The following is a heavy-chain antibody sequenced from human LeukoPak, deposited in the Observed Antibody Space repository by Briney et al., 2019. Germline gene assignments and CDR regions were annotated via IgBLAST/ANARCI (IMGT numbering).Heavy chain of an antibody. CDR3: ARRYCSSTSCYYFDY. J-gene: IGHJ4*02. V-gene: IGHV1-2*02. CDR2: INPNSAGT. CDR1: GYTFTDYY. Sequence: ASVKVSCKASGYTFTDYYMHWVRQAPGQGLEWMGWINPNSAGTNYAQNFQGRVTMTRDTSINTAYMELTRLRSDDTAVYYCARRYCSSTSCYYFDYWGQGTLLTVSS. D-gene: IGHD2-2*01.